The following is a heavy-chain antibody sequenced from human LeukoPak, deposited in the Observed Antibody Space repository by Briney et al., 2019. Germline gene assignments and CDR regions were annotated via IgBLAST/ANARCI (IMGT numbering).Heavy chain of an antibody. Sequence: GGSLRLSCAASGFTFSSYSMNWVRQAPGKGLEWVSSISSSSSYIYYADSVKGRFTISRDNAKNSLYLQMNSLRAEDTAVYYCARDSPPDYYDSSGYYYGVLASDYWGQGTLVTVSS. CDR3: ARDSPPDYYDSSGYYYGVLASDY. CDR2: ISSSSSYI. J-gene: IGHJ4*02. V-gene: IGHV3-21*01. D-gene: IGHD3-22*01. CDR1: GFTFSSYS.